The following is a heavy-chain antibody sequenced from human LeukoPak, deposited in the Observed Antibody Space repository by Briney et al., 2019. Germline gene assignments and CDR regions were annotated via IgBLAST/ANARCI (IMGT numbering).Heavy chain of an antibody. CDR2: ISSSSYI. J-gene: IGHJ3*02. Sequence: GGSLRLSCAASGFTFSSYSMNWVRQAPGKGLEWVSSISSSSYIYYADSVKGRFTISRDNAKNSLYLQMNSLRAEDTAVYYCARGPYCSGGSCYSGNDAFDIWGQGTMVTVSS. CDR3: ARGPYCSGGSCYSGNDAFDI. CDR1: GFTFSSYS. D-gene: IGHD2-15*01. V-gene: IGHV3-21*01.